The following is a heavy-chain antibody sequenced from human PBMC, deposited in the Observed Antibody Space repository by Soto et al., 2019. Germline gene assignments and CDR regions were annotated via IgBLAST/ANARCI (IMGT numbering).Heavy chain of an antibody. CDR3: ARVIVVVPAAKGYMDV. V-gene: IGHV3-48*01. D-gene: IGHD2-2*01. CDR2: ISSSSSTI. J-gene: IGHJ6*03. Sequence: GGSLRLSCAASGFTFSSYSMNWVRQAPGKGLEWVSYISSSSSTIYYADSVKGRFTISRDNAKNSLYLQMSSLRAEDTAVYYCARVIVVVPAAKGYMDVWGKGTTVTVSS. CDR1: GFTFSSYS.